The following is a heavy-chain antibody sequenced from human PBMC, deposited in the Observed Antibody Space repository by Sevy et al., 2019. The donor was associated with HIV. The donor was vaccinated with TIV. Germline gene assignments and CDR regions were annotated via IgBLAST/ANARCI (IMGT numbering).Heavy chain of an antibody. Sequence: GGSLRLSCAASGFTFSSYSMNWVRQAPGKGLEWVSSISSSSSYIYYSDSVKGRFTISRDNAKNSLYLQMNSLRAEDTAVYYCARHSSYYDFWSGYYTPPPYIDYWGQGTLVTVSS. J-gene: IGHJ4*02. CDR1: GFTFSSYS. D-gene: IGHD3-3*01. CDR2: ISSSSSYI. CDR3: ARHSSYYDFWSGYYTPPPYIDY. V-gene: IGHV3-21*01.